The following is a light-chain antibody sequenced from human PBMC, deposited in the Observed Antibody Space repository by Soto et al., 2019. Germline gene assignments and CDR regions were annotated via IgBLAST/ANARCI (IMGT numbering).Light chain of an antibody. J-gene: IGKJ1*01. CDR1: QSVSSS. V-gene: IGKV3-15*01. CDR3: QQYANWPKT. CDR2: GAS. Sequence: EIVLTQSPGTLSLSPGEGATLSCRASQSVSSSYIAWYQQRPGQTPSLLIYGASTRATGIPARFSGSGSETEFTLTISSLQSEDLAVYYCQQYANWPKTFGQGTKVDIK.